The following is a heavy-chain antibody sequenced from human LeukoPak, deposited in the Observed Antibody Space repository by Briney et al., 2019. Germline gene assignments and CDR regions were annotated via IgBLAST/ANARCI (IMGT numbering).Heavy chain of an antibody. CDR1: GGSFSGYY. CDR3: ARGRGIAAAGTSFPFDY. Sequence: SETLSLTCAVYGGSFSGYYWSWIRQPPGKGLEWIGEINHSGSTNYNPSLKSRVTISVDTSKNQFSLKLSSVTAADTAVYYCARGRGIAAAGTSFPFDYWGQGTLVTVSS. V-gene: IGHV4-34*01. CDR2: INHSGST. D-gene: IGHD6-13*01. J-gene: IGHJ4*02.